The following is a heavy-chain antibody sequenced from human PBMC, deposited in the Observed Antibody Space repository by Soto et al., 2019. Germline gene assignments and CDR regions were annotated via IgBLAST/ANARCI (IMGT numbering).Heavy chain of an antibody. V-gene: IGHV1-18*04. CDR1: GYTFTSYG. D-gene: IGHD6-6*01. CDR3: AGPAARPYCYYGMDV. CDR2: ISAYNGNT. J-gene: IGHJ6*02. Sequence: QVQLVQSGAEVKKPGASVKVSCKASGYTFTSYGIRRVRQAPGQGLDWMGWISAYNGNTNYAQKLQGRVTMTTDTSTSTAYMELRSLRSDDTAVYYCAGPAARPYCYYGMDVWGQGTTVTVAS.